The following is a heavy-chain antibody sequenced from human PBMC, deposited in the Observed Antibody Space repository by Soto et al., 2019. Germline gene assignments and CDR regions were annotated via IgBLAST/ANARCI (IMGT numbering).Heavy chain of an antibody. Sequence: ASVKVSCKASGYTFTSYYMHWVRQAPGQGLEWMGIINPSGGSTSYAQKFQGRVTMTRDTSTSTVYMELSSLRSEDTAVYYCARPYYDFWSGYGDYYFDYWGQGTLVTVSS. CDR3: ARPYYDFWSGYGDYYFDY. CDR2: INPSGGST. V-gene: IGHV1-46*01. J-gene: IGHJ4*02. D-gene: IGHD3-3*01. CDR1: GYTFTSYY.